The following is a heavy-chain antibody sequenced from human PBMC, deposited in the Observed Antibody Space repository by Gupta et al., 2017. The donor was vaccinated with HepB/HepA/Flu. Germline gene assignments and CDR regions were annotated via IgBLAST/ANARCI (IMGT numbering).Heavy chain of an antibody. V-gene: IGHV4-4*02. Sequence: QVQLQESGPGLVNPSGTLSLTCAVSGGSISSSHWWRWVRQPPGKGLEWIGEIYHSGSTNYNPSLKSRVTISVDKSKNQFSLKLSSVTAADTAVYYCARVPSTNWNDGGDYYYGMDVWGQGTTVTVSS. CDR2: IYHSGST. D-gene: IGHD1-20*01. J-gene: IGHJ6*02. CDR1: GGSISSSHW. CDR3: ARVPSTNWNDGGDYYYGMDV.